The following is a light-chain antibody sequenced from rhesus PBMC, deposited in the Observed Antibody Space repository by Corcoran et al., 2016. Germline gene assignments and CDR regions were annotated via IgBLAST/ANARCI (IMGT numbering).Light chain of an antibody. J-gene: IGKJ2*01. CDR1: LSVSSS. CDR3: QQYTDWPQYN. V-gene: IGKV3-42*03. Sequence: EIVMTQYPATLSLSPGERATLSCRASLSVSSSLAWYQQKPGQAPRLLIYVASRRSTGIPDRLSGRGCGTDFTLTISSREPEDFAVYYCQQYTDWPQYNFGQGTKVEIK. CDR2: VAS.